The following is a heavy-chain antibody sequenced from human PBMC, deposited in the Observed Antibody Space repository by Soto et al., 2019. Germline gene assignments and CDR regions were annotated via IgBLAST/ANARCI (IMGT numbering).Heavy chain of an antibody. V-gene: IGHV4-34*01. CDR3: ARYLRIAVAGTGFKRRQPNWFDP. J-gene: IGHJ5*02. D-gene: IGHD6-19*01. Sequence: SETLSLTCAVYGGSFSGYYWSWIRQPPGKGLEWIGEINHSGSTNYNPSLKSRVTISVDTSKNQFSLKLSSVTAADTAVYYCARYLRIAVAGTGFKRRQPNWFDPWGQGTLVTVSS. CDR2: INHSGST. CDR1: GGSFSGYY.